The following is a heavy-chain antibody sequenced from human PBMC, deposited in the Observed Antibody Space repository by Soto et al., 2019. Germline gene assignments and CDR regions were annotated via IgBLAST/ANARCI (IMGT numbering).Heavy chain of an antibody. CDR3: ARHEYGDYTHAFDI. CDR1: GGSISSSSYY. D-gene: IGHD4-17*01. V-gene: IGHV4-39*01. CDR2: IYYSGST. Sequence: PSETLSLTCTVSGGSISSSSYYWGWIRQPPGKGLEWIGSIYYSGSTYYNPSLKSRVTISVDTSKNQFSLKLSSVTAADTAVYYCARHEYGDYTHAFDIWGQGTMVTVSS. J-gene: IGHJ3*02.